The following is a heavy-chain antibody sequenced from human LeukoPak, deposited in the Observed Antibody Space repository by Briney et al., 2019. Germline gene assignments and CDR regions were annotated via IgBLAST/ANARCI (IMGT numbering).Heavy chain of an antibody. J-gene: IGHJ4*02. CDR3: AKPIHYYYDSSGYLY. Sequence: PGGTLRLSCAASGFTFSSYGMSWVRQAPGRGLEWVSAISGSGGSTYYADSVKGRFTISRDNSKNTLYLQMNSLRAEDTAVYYCAKPIHYYYDSSGYLYWGQGTLVTVSS. CDR2: ISGSGGST. D-gene: IGHD3-22*01. V-gene: IGHV3-23*01. CDR1: GFTFSSYG.